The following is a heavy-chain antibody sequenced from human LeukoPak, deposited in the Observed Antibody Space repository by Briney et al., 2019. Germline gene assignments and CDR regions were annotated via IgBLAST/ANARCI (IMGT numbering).Heavy chain of an antibody. Sequence: SETLSPTCTVSGGSISSSRYYWGWIRQPPGKGMEWIGSIYYSGSTYYNPSLRSRVTTSVDTSKNQFSLKLSSVTAADTAVYYCARQLTYYYDSSGYDAEDFQHWGQGALVTVSS. CDR3: ARQLTYYYDSSGYDAEDFQH. V-gene: IGHV4-39*01. J-gene: IGHJ1*01. CDR2: IYYSGST. D-gene: IGHD3-22*01. CDR1: GGSISSSRYY.